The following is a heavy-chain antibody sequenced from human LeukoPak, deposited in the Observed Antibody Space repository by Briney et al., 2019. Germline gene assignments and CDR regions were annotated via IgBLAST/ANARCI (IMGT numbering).Heavy chain of an antibody. CDR3: ARDPGGRFGDFYDAFDI. Sequence: PSQTLSLTCTVSGGSINSGGYYWSWIRQSPGEGLEWIGYIYYSGSTNYNPSLKSRVTISVDTSKNQFSLKLSSVTAADTAVYYCARDPGGRFGDFYDAFDIWGQGTMVTVSS. V-gene: IGHV4-61*08. CDR1: GGSINSGGYY. CDR2: IYYSGST. D-gene: IGHD3-10*01. J-gene: IGHJ3*02.